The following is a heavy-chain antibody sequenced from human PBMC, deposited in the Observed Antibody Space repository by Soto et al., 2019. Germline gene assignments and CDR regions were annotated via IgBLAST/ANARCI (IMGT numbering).Heavy chain of an antibody. V-gene: IGHV1-2*04. D-gene: IGHD3-3*01. CDR2: INPNSGGT. CDR3: ARDQSAYYEFWSGFHYYYGMDF. J-gene: IGHJ6*02. CDR1: GYTFTGYY. Sequence: SVKVSCKASGYTFTGYYMHWVRQAPGQGLEWMGWINPNSGGTNYAQKFQGWVTMTRDTSISTAYMELSRLRSDDTAVYYCARDQSAYYEFWSGFHYYYGMDFWGQGTTVTVSS.